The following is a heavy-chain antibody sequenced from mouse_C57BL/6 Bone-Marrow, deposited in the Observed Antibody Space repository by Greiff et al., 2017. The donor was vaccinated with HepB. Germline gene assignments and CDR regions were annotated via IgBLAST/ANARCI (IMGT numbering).Heavy chain of an antibody. V-gene: IGHV10-1*01. CDR3: VSYSSGLYAMDY. D-gene: IGHD3-2*02. Sequence: DVQLVESGGGLVQPKGSLKLSCAASGFSFNTYAMNWVRQAPGKGLEWVARIRSKSNNYATYYADSVKDRFTISRDDSESMLYLQMNNLKTEDTAMYYCVSYSSGLYAMDYWGQGTSVTVSS. CDR1: GFSFNTYA. J-gene: IGHJ4*01. CDR2: IRSKSNNYAT.